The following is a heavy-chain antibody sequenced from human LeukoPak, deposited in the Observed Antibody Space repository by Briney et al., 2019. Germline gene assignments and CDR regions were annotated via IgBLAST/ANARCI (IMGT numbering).Heavy chain of an antibody. Sequence: PSETLSLTCTVSVGSISSSSYYWGWIRQPPGKRLEWIGSIYYSGSTYYNPSLKSRVPISVATSKTRFSLKLSSVTAADTAVYYCAGAPRITMIVVVITYFDYWGQGTLVTVSS. D-gene: IGHD3-22*01. J-gene: IGHJ4*02. CDR1: VGSISSSSYY. CDR3: AGAPRITMIVVVITYFDY. CDR2: IYYSGST. V-gene: IGHV4-39*01.